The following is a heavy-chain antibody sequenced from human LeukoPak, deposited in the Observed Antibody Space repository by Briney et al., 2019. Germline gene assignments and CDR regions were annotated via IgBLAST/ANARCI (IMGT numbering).Heavy chain of an antibody. D-gene: IGHD3-9*01. CDR1: GGSISIYY. Sequence: SETLSLTCSVSGGSISIYYWTWIRQIPGRGLEWIGYIYYTGTTNYNPLFESRATISVDTSKNQFSLKLTSVTAADTAVYFCARGEDFERYYLAYWGQGTLVTVSS. CDR2: IYYTGTT. V-gene: IGHV4-59*01. CDR3: ARGEDFERYYLAY. J-gene: IGHJ4*02.